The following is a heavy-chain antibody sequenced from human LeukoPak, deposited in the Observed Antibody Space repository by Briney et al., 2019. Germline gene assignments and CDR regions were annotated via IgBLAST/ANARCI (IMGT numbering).Heavy chain of an antibody. CDR1: ESTFSSYE. CDR2: ISSSGSTI. D-gene: IGHD3-9*01. J-gene: IGHJ5*02. V-gene: IGHV3-48*03. CDR3: ARAPTKFRRDWFDP. Sequence: GGSLRLSCAASESTFSSYEMNWVRQAPGKGLEWVSYISSSGSTIYYADSVKGRFTISRDNAKNSLDLQMNSLRAEDTAVYYCARAPTKFRRDWFDPWGQGTLVTVSS.